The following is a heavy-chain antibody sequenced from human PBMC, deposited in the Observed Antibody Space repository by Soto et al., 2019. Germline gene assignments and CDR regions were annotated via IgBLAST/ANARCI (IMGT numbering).Heavy chain of an antibody. V-gene: IGHV3-30-3*01. J-gene: IGHJ4*02. CDR2: ILHDGNNK. D-gene: IGHD3-10*01. Sequence: QVQLVESGGGVVQPGRSLRLSCAASGFTFSNYIMHWVRQAPGKGLEWVAMILHDGNNKYYADSVKGRFTISRDNSKNTQYLQMNSLRTEDTAMYYCARDDEDGSYCDLGYWGQGALVTVSS. CDR3: ARDDEDGSYCDLGY. CDR1: GFTFSNYI.